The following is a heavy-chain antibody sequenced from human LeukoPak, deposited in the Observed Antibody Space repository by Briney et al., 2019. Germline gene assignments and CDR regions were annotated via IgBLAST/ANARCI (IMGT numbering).Heavy chain of an antibody. Sequence: GGSLRLSCAASGFTVSSNYMSWVRQAPGKGLEWVSVIYSGGSTYYEDSVKGRFTISRDNSKNTLYLQMNSLRAEDTAVYYCARDSYYDFWSGYFTRPNYYYYYMDVWGKGTTVTVSS. CDR3: ARDSYYDFWSGYFTRPNYYYYYMDV. CDR1: GFTVSSNY. V-gene: IGHV3-66*02. J-gene: IGHJ6*03. CDR2: IYSGGST. D-gene: IGHD3-3*01.